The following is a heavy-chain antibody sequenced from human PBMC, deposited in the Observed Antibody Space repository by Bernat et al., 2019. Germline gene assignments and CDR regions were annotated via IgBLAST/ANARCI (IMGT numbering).Heavy chain of an antibody. Sequence: QITLKESGPTLVKPTQTLTLTCTFSGFSLSTSGVGVGWIRQPPGNALEWLALIYWDDDKRYSPSLKSRLTITKDTSKNQVVLTMTNMDPVDTATYYCAHKGPQPGRYGDYFDYWGQGTLVTVSS. V-gene: IGHV2-5*02. CDR2: IYWDDDK. J-gene: IGHJ4*02. CDR3: AHKGPQPGRYGDYFDY. CDR1: GFSLSTSGVG. D-gene: IGHD4-17*01.